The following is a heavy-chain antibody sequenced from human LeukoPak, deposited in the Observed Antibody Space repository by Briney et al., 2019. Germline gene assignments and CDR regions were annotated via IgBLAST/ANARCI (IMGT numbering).Heavy chain of an antibody. CDR1: GFTFSSYG. D-gene: IGHD5-24*01. J-gene: IGHJ4*02. Sequence: GGSLRLSCAASGFTFSSYGMHWVRQAPGKGLEWVAFIRYDGRNKYYADSVKGRFTISRDKSKNTLYLQMNSLRPEDTALYYCAKGDGYNWGHFDYWGQGTLVTVSS. V-gene: IGHV3-30*02. CDR3: AKGDGYNWGHFDY. CDR2: IRYDGRNK.